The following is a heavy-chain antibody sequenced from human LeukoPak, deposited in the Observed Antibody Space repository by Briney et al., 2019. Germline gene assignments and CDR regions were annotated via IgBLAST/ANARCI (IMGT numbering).Heavy chain of an antibody. V-gene: IGHV4-34*01. J-gene: IGHJ4*02. Sequence: SETLSLTCAVYGGSFSGYYWSWVRQPPGKGLEWIGEINHSGSTNYNPSLTSRGTISVDTSKNQFSLKLSSVTAADTAVYYCARLRWLREGLDYWGQGTLVTVSS. CDR1: GGSFSGYY. D-gene: IGHD5-12*01. CDR3: ARLRWLREGLDY. CDR2: INHSGST.